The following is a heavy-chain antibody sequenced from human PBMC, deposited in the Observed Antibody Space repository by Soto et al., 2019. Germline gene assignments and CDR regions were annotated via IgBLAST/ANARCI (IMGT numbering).Heavy chain of an antibody. J-gene: IGHJ3*02. CDR3: ARGGDYYDVRRGQRTSALDI. Sequence: VQLVESGGGLVRPGGSLRLSCAASGFTFDYYTMNWVRQAPGKGLEWVSSISTTSSYIYYADSVGGRFTISRDNAKNSLYLQMNNLGAEDTAVYYCARGGDYYDVRRGQRTSALDIWGQGTMVIVSS. V-gene: IGHV3-21*01. CDR2: ISTTSSYI. D-gene: IGHD3-3*01. CDR1: GFTFDYYT.